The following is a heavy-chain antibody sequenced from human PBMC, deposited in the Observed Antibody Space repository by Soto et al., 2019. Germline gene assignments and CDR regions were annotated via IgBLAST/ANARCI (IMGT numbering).Heavy chain of an antibody. CDR1: GFTFSDYA. Sequence: GGSLRLSCAASGFTFSDYAMSWVRHFPGKGLEWVSAITGSGGSTYHADSVKGRLSISRDNSKKTLYLQMNSLRAEDTGLYYCAKGSASVSPYYFASWGQGVLVTSPQ. V-gene: IGHV3-23*01. CDR3: AKGSASVSPYYFAS. CDR2: ITGSGGST. J-gene: IGHJ4*02. D-gene: IGHD2-2*01.